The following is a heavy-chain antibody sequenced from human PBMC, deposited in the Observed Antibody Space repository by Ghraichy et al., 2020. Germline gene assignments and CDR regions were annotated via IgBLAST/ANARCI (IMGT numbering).Heavy chain of an antibody. D-gene: IGHD5-24*01. J-gene: IGHJ2*01. CDR3: ARGGDGYHAGWYFDL. V-gene: IGHV4-59*01. CDR2: IYYSGST. CDR1: GGSISSYY. Sequence: SETLSLTCTVSGGSISSYYWSWIRQPPGKGLEWIGYIYYSGSTNYNPSLKSRVTISVDTSKNQFSLKLSSVTAADTAVYYCARGGDGYHAGWYFDLWGRGTLVTVSS.